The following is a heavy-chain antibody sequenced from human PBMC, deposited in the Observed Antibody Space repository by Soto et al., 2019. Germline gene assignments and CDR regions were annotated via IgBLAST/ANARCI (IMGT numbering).Heavy chain of an antibody. Sequence: PGGSLRLSCAASGFTFSSYAMSWVRQAPGKGLEWVSAISGSGGSTYYADSVKGRFTISRDNSKNTLYLQMNSLRAEDTAVYYCAKDPTRSIIVGATIDYWGQGTLVTVSS. V-gene: IGHV3-23*01. D-gene: IGHD1-26*01. CDR2: ISGSGGST. J-gene: IGHJ4*02. CDR1: GFTFSSYA. CDR3: AKDPTRSIIVGATIDY.